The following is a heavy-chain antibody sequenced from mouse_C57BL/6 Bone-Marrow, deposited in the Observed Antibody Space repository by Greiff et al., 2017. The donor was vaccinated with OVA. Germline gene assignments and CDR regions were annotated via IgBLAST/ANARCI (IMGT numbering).Heavy chain of an antibody. V-gene: IGHV1-26*01. Sequence: VQLQQSGPELVKPGASVKLSCKASGYTFTDYYMNWVKQSPGQSLEWIGDINPNNGGTSYNQKFKGKATLTVDKSSSTAYMELRSLTSEDSAVYDVERGGGGNYQYWFDYWGQGTTLTVSA. CDR1: GYTFTDYY. D-gene: IGHD2-1*01. CDR3: ERGGGGNYQYWFDY. J-gene: IGHJ2*01. CDR2: INPNNGGT.